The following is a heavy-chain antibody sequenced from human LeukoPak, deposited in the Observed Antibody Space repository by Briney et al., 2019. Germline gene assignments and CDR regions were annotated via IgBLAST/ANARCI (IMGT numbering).Heavy chain of an antibody. Sequence: SETLSLTCTVSGGSISSGSYYWSWIRQPAGKGLEWIGRIYTSGSTNYNPSLKSRVTISVDTSKNQFSLKLSSVTAADTAVYYCAREEDGYNSDFNYWGQGTLVTVSS. CDR3: AREEDGYNSDFNY. CDR1: GGSISSGSYY. CDR2: IYTSGST. D-gene: IGHD5-24*01. V-gene: IGHV4-61*02. J-gene: IGHJ4*02.